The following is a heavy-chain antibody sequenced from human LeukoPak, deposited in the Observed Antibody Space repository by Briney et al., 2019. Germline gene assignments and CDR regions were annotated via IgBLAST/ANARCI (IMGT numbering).Heavy chain of an antibody. J-gene: IGHJ4*02. CDR2: ISSNGGST. D-gene: IGHD1-1*01. CDR1: GFTFSSYA. V-gene: IGHV3-64D*06. CDR3: VKPGTGTTPTL. Sequence: GGSLRLSCSASGFTFSSYAMHWVRQAPGKGLEYVSAISSNGGSTYYADSVKGRFTISRDNSKNTLYLQMSSLRAEDTAVYYCVKPGTGTTPTLWGQGTLVTVSS.